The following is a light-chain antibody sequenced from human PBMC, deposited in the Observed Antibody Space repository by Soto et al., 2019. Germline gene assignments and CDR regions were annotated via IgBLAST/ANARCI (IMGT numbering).Light chain of an antibody. V-gene: IGKV3-15*01. J-gene: IGKJ1*01. CDR2: GAS. Sequence: EIVLTQSPATLSLSPGERATLYCGASQSVSSNLAWYQQKPGQAPRLLIYGASTRATGIPARFSGSGSGTEFTLTISSLQSEDFAVYYCQQYNNWPPTWTFGQGTKVDIK. CDR3: QQYNNWPPTWT. CDR1: QSVSSN.